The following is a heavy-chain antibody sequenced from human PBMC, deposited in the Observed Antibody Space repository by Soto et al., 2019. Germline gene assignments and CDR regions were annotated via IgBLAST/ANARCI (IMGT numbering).Heavy chain of an antibody. V-gene: IGHV3-21*01. CDR1: GFTFSSYS. CDR3: ARDRPNDYSNYGRGYYYYYYYMDV. D-gene: IGHD4-4*01. Sequence: GGSLRLSCAASGFTFSSYSMNWVRQAPGKGLEWVSSISSSSSYIYYADSVKGRFTISRDNAKNSLYLQMNSLRAEDTAVYYCARDRPNDYSNYGRGYYYYYYYMDVWGKGTTVTVSS. J-gene: IGHJ6*03. CDR2: ISSSSSYI.